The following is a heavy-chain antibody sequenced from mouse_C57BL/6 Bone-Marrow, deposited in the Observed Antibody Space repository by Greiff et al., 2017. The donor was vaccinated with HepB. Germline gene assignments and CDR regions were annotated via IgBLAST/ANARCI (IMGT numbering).Heavy chain of an antibody. CDR1: GYTFTSYW. J-gene: IGHJ2*01. CDR3: ARRRRSLYYFDY. V-gene: IGHV1-64*01. Sequence: VQLQQPGAELVKPGASVKLSCKASGYTFTSYWMHWVKQRPGQGLEWIGMIHPNSGSTNYNEKFKSKATLTVDKSSSTAYMQLSSLTSEDSAVYYCARRRRSLYYFDYWGQGTTLTVSS. CDR2: IHPNSGST.